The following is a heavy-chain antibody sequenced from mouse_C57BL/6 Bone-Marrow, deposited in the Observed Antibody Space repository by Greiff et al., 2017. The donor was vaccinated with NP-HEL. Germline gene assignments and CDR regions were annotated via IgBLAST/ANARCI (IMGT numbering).Heavy chain of an antibody. D-gene: IGHD1-1*01. CDR1: GYTFTGYW. CDR2: ILPGSGST. J-gene: IGHJ2*01. Sequence: QVQLQQSGAELMKPGASVKLSCKATGYTFTGYWIEWVKQRPGHGLEWIGEILPGSGSTNYSEKFKGKGTFTADTSSNTAYMQLSILTTEDSAIYSCARGRYYYGSSWDYWGQGTTLTVSS. V-gene: IGHV1-9*01. CDR3: ARGRYYYGSSWDY.